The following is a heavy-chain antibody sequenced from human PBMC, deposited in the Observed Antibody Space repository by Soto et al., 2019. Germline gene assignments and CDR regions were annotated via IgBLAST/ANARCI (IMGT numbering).Heavy chain of an antibody. Sequence: QVQLQESGPGLVKASETLSLSCTVSGHSISADYLSWIRQPAGKRMEWIGRVDASGNTNYNPSLKSRVTLSVYTSKNQFFLKVRSVTAADTAMYFCARDVGGSVVPHWFDPLGQGALGTVSS. D-gene: IGHD3-22*01. CDR1: GHSISADY. V-gene: IGHV4-4*07. J-gene: IGHJ5*02. CDR3: ARDVGGSVVPHWFDP. CDR2: VDASGNT.